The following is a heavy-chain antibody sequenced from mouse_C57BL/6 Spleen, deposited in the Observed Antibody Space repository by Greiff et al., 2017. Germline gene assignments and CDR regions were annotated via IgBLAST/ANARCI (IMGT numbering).Heavy chain of an antibody. Sequence: VQLQQSGPELVKPGASVKISCKASGYSFTGYYMNWVKQSPEKSLEWIGEINPSTGGTTYNQKFTAKATLTVDKSSSTAYMQLKSLTSEDSAVYYCARADYCSSYIMDYGGQGTSVTVSS. CDR3: ARADYCSSYIMDY. CDR2: INPSTGGT. J-gene: IGHJ4*01. V-gene: IGHV1-42*01. D-gene: IGHD1-1*01. CDR1: GYSFTGYY.